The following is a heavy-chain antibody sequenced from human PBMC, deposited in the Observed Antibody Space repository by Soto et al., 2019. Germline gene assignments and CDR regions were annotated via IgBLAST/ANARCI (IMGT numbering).Heavy chain of an antibody. Sequence: EVQLLESGGGLVQPGGSLRLSCAASGFTFSSYSMNWVRQAPGKGLEWVSSISSSSSYIYYADSVKGRFTISRDNAKNSLYLQMNSLRAEDTAVYYCARLVVVPAAYYYYGMDVWGQGTTVTVSS. J-gene: IGHJ6*02. CDR3: ARLVVVPAAYYYYGMDV. CDR1: GFTFSSYS. D-gene: IGHD2-2*01. V-gene: IGHV3-21*01. CDR2: ISSSSSYI.